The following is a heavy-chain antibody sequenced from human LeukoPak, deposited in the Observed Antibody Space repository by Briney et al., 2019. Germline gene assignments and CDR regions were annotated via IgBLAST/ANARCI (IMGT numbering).Heavy chain of an antibody. D-gene: IGHD4-17*01. CDR1: GFTFSSYW. Sequence: GGSLRLSCAASGFTFSSYWMSWARQAPGKGLERVANIKQDGSEKYYVDSVKGRFTISRDNAKNSLYLQMNSLRAEDTAVYYCATPDGDPGYPYYFDYWGQGTLVTVSS. CDR2: IKQDGSEK. V-gene: IGHV3-7*01. J-gene: IGHJ4*02. CDR3: ATPDGDPGYPYYFDY.